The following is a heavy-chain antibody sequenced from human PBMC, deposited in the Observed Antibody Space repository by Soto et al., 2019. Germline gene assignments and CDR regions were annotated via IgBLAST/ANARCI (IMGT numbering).Heavy chain of an antibody. D-gene: IGHD4-17*01. J-gene: IGHJ4*02. V-gene: IGHV4-34*01. CDR3: ASTVTKELDY. CDR2: INHSGST. Sequence: QVQLQQWGAGLLKPSETLSLTCAVYGGSFSGYYWSWIRQPPGKGLEWIGEINHSGSTNYNPSLIGRVTISVDPSQNQFSLRLSSVTAAATAVYYCASTVTKELDYWGQGTLVTVSS. CDR1: GGSFSGYY.